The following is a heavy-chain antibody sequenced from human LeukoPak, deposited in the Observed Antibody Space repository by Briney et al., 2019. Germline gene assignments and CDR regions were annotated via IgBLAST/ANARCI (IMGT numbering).Heavy chain of an antibody. V-gene: IGHV1-2*02. CDR3: ARDGVEMATILEGSFDY. CDR2: INPNSGGT. Sequence: ASVKVSCKASGYTFTGYYMHWVRQAPGQGLEWMGWINPNSGGTNYAQKFQGRVTMTRDTSISTAYMELSRLRSDDTAVYYCARDGVEMATILEGSFDYWGQGTLVTVSS. CDR1: GYTFTGYY. D-gene: IGHD5-24*01. J-gene: IGHJ4*02.